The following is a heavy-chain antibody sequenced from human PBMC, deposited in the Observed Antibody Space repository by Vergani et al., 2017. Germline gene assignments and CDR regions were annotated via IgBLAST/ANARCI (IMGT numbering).Heavy chain of an antibody. J-gene: IGHJ4*02. Sequence: QVQLVESGGGVVQPGRSLRLSCAASGFTFSSYAMHWVRQAPGKGLEWVAVISYDGRNKYYAVSVKGRFIISRDNSKNTLHLQMNSLRADDTAVYYCTKGSSGYTGYFFYYWGQGTLATVSS. CDR2: ISYDGRNK. CDR1: GFTFSSYA. CDR3: TKGSSGYTGYFFYY. D-gene: IGHD5-12*01. V-gene: IGHV3-30*04.